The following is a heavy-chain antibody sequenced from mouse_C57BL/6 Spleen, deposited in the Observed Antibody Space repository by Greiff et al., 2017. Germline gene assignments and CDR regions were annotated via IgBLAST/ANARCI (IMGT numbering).Heavy chain of an antibody. CDR3: TRDRDYYGSSYSWFAY. CDR2: ISSGGDYI. J-gene: IGHJ3*01. Sequence: EVMLVESGEGLVKPGGSLKLSCAASGFTFSSYAMSWVRQTPEKRLEWVAYISSGGDYIYYADTVKGRFTISRDNARNTLYLQMSSLKSEDTAMYYCTRDRDYYGSSYSWFAYWGQGTLVTVSA. CDR1: GFTFSSYA. V-gene: IGHV5-9-1*02. D-gene: IGHD1-1*01.